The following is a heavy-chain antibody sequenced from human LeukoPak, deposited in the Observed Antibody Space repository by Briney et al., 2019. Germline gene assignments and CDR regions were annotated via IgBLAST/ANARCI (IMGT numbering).Heavy chain of an antibody. V-gene: IGHV4-59*01. J-gene: IGHJ5*02. Sequence: SETLSLTCTVSGGSISSYYWSWIRQPPGKGLEWIGYIYYSGSTNYNPSLKSRVTISVDTSKNQFSLKLSSVTAADTAVYYCARDLPPDIVGPWGQGTLVTVSS. D-gene: IGHD2-15*01. CDR3: ARDLPPDIVGP. CDR2: IYYSGST. CDR1: GGSISSYY.